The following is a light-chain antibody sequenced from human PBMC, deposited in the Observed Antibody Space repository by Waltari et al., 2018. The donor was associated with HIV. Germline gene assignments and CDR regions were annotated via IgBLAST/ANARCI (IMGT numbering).Light chain of an antibody. CDR3: SSYAGSNNRWV. Sequence: QSALTQPPSASGSPGQSVTISCTGTSSYVGGYNYVSWYQHHPGKAPKPMIYEVSKRPSGVPDRFSGSKSGSTASLTVSGLQAEDEADYYCSSYAGSNNRWVFGGGTKLTAL. CDR2: EVS. CDR1: SSYVGGYNY. V-gene: IGLV2-8*01. J-gene: IGLJ3*02.